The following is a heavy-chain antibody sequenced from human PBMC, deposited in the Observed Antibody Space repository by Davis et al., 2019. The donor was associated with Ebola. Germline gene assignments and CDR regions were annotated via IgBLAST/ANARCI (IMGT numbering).Heavy chain of an antibody. D-gene: IGHD4-11*01. CDR1: GGSISSYY. CDR2: INHSGST. Sequence: PSETLSLTCTVSGGSISSYYWSWIRQPPGKGLEWIGEINHSGSTNYNPSLKSRVTISVDTSKNQFSLKLSSVTAADTAVYYCARLQYPSYYGMDVWGQGTTVTVSS. V-gene: IGHV4-34*01. CDR3: ARLQYPSYYGMDV. J-gene: IGHJ6*02.